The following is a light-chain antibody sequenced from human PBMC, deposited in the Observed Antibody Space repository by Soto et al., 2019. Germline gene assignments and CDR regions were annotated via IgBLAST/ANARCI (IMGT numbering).Light chain of an antibody. CDR3: QKYNSYPVN. J-gene: IGKJ5*01. Sequence: DIQMTQSPSTLSGSVVDRFTITCRASQSISSWLAWYQQKPGKAPKLLIYKASSLESGVPSRFSGSGSGTEFTLTISSLQPDDFATYYCQKYNSYPVNCGQGKRREIK. CDR2: KAS. CDR1: QSISSW. V-gene: IGKV1-5*03.